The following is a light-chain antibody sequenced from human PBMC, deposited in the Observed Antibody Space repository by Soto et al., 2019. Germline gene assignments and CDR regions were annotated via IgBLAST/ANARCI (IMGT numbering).Light chain of an antibody. CDR3: RQYFSYPLT. CDR2: TAS. V-gene: IGKV1-8*01. J-gene: IGKJ4*01. Sequence: AIRMTQSPSSFSASTGDRVTITCRASQGISSHLAWYQVKPGKAPRLLIYTASYLESGVPSRFIGRGAVTEFTRTFSSLQSEDCGVYYCRQYFSYPLTFGGGCKVESK. CDR1: QGISSH.